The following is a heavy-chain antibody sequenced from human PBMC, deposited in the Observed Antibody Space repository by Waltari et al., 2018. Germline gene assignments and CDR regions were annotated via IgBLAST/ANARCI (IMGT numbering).Heavy chain of an antibody. CDR2: ISSSSSYV. V-gene: IGHV3-21*01. D-gene: IGHD2-15*01. J-gene: IGHJ4*02. CDR1: GFTFSSYS. Sequence: EVQLVESGGGLVKPGGSLRLSCAASGFTFSSYSMNWVRQAPGKGLEWVSSISSSSSYVYYADSVKGRFTISRDNAKNSLYLQMNSLRAEDTAVYYCARDKGGGSWWAYWGQGTLVTVSS. CDR3: ARDKGGGSWWAY.